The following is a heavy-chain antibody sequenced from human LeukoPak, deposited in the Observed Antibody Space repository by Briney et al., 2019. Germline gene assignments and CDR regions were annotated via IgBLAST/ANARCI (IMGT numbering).Heavy chain of an antibody. CDR2: ITGSGGST. CDR3: AKDLAVADY. CDR1: GASISSDY. J-gene: IGHJ4*02. V-gene: IGHV3-23*01. Sequence: ETLSLTCTVSGASISSDYMSWVRQAPGKGLEWVSAITGSGGSTYYADSVKGRFTISRDNSKNTLYLQMNSLRAEDTAVYYCAKDLAVADYWGQGTLVTVSS. D-gene: IGHD6-19*01.